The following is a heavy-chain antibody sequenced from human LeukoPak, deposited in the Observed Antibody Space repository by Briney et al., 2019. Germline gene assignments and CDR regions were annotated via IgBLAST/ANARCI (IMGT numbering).Heavy chain of an antibody. J-gene: IGHJ1*01. D-gene: IGHD2-21*02. V-gene: IGHV3-23*01. Sequence: GGSLRLSCAASGFTFSSYAMSWVRQAPGKGLEWVSAISGSGGSTYYADPVKGRFTISRDNSKNTLYLQMYSLRAEDTAVYYCAKDVVVTKEYFQHWGQGTLVTVSS. CDR2: ISGSGGST. CDR1: GFTFSSYA. CDR3: AKDVVVTKEYFQH.